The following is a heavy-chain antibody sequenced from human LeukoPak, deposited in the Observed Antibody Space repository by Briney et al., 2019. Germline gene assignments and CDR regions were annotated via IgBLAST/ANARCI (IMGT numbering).Heavy chain of an antibody. CDR2: IIPIFGTA. V-gene: IGHV1-69*06. D-gene: IGHD6-6*01. CDR3: AGGGIAARPTYYYYMDV. J-gene: IGHJ6*03. CDR1: GGTFSSYA. Sequence: ASVKVSCKASGGTFSSYAISWVRQAPGQGLEWMGGIIPIFGTANYAQKFQGRVTITADKSTSTAYMELSSLRSEDTAVYYCAGGGIAARPTYYYYMDVWGKGTTVTVSS.